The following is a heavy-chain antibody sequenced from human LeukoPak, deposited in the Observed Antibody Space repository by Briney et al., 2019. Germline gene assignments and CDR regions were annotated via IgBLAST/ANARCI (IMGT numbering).Heavy chain of an antibody. D-gene: IGHD2-15*01. CDR2: IGAYNRNT. V-gene: IGHV1-18*01. J-gene: IGHJ4*02. CDR3: ARDLGGGYCSGGSCYRLSRPPFDY. CDR1: GYTFTSYG. Sequence: ASVKVSCKASGYTFTSYGISLVRQAPGQGLERVGWIGAYNRNTNYAQKLQDRVTMTTDTYTSTDYMELRSLRSDDTAVYYCARDLGGGYCSGGSCYRLSRPPFDYWGQGTLVTVSS.